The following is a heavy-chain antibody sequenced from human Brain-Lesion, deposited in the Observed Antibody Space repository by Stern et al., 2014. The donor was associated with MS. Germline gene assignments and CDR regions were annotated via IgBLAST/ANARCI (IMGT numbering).Heavy chain of an antibody. J-gene: IGHJ6*02. V-gene: IGHV4-61*02. D-gene: IGHD2-2*01. Sequence: VQLLESGPGLVKPSQTLSLSCTVSGGSISSGGYYWSWIRQPAGKGLEWIGRIFNSGSPSYNPSPKSRVPISKETSKNQFSRRLNSRTAADTAVYYCARGRVVPGFQYYATDVWGQGTTVIVSS. CDR1: GGSISSGGYY. CDR2: IFNSGSP. CDR3: ARGRVVPGFQYYATDV.